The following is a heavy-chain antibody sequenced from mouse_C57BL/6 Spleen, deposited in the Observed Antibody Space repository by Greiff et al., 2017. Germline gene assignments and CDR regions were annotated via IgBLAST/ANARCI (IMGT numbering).Heavy chain of an antibody. CDR3: AKEDYCGYRFAY. CDR1: GFSLTSYG. CDR2: IWGDGST. Sequence: VMLVESGPGLVAPSQSLSITCTVSGFSLTSYGVSWVRQPPGKGLEWLGVIWGDGSTNYHSALISRLSIRKDNSKSHVFLKLNSLRTDDTATYYCAKEDYCGYRFAYWGQGTLVTVSA. V-gene: IGHV2-3*01. D-gene: IGHD2-2*01. J-gene: IGHJ3*01.